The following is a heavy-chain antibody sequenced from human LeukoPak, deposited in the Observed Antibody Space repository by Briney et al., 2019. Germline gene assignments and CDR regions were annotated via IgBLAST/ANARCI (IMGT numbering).Heavy chain of an antibody. V-gene: IGHV3-23*01. Sequence: PGGSLRLSCAASGFTFSSYVMTWVRQAPGRGLEWLSAISGSGVNTYYSDSVKGRFTISRDNSKNTLYLQMNGLRAEDTAVYYCASRNYYFDYWGQGTLVTVSS. J-gene: IGHJ4*02. CDR2: ISGSGVNT. CDR1: GFTFSSYV. D-gene: IGHD4-11*01. CDR3: ASRNYYFDY.